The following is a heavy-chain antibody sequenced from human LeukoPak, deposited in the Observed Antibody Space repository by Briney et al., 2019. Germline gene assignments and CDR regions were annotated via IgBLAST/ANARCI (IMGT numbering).Heavy chain of an antibody. CDR3: ASVYGSGSQYSYFDY. Sequence: PSETLSLTCTVSGGSISGSSYYWGGIRQPPGKGLEWIGSIYYSGSTYYNPSLKSRVAISVDTSKNQFSLKLSSVTAADTAVYYCASVYGSGSQYSYFDYWGQGTLVTVSS. CDR1: GGSISGSSYY. D-gene: IGHD3-10*01. V-gene: IGHV4-39*07. J-gene: IGHJ4*02. CDR2: IYYSGST.